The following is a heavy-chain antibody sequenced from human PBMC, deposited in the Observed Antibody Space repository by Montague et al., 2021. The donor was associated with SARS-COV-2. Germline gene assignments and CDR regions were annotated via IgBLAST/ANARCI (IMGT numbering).Heavy chain of an antibody. V-gene: IGHV4-34*01. CDR3: SRAQEGVNMVVVVLGFYYYMDV. CDR1: GGSFSGFC. CDR2: INRSGSI. J-gene: IGHJ6*03. D-gene: IGHD3-22*01. Sequence: SETLSLTCAVSGGSFSGFCWCWGRQSPHAGLEWIWEINRSGSINCCPSLTLQSTILVDASTNQFSLKLTSVTAAGTAVYYYSRAQEGVNMVVVVLGFYYYMDVWGKGTTVTVSS.